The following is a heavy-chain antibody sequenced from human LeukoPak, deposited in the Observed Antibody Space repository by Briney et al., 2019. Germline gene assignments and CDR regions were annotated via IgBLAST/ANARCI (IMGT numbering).Heavy chain of an antibody. D-gene: IGHD5-18*01. J-gene: IGHJ4*02. CDR2: INPNSGGT. Sequence: ASVKVSCKASGYTFTGYYMHWVRQAPGQGLEWMGWINPNSGGTNYAQKFQGRVTMTRDTSISTAYMELSRLRSDDTAVYYCARGRYSYGTWTIDYWGQGTLVTVSS. CDR3: ARGRYSYGTWTIDY. CDR1: GYTFTGYY. V-gene: IGHV1-2*02.